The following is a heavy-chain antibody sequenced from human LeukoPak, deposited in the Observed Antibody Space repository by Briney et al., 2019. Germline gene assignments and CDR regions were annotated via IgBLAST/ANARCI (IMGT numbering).Heavy chain of an antibody. CDR1: GGSISTYY. CDR2: IYYSGST. V-gene: IGHV4-59*01. D-gene: IGHD6-19*01. CDR3: ARGGWYSASFDY. J-gene: IGHJ4*02. Sequence: PSETLSLTCTVSGGSISTYYWSCIRQPPGKGLEWIGYIYYSGSTNYNPSLKSRVTISVDTSKNQFSLKLSSVTAADTAVYYCARGGWYSASFDYWGQGTLVTVSS.